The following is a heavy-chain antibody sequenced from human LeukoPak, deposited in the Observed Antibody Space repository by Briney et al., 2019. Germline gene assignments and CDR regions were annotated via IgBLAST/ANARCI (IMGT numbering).Heavy chain of an antibody. J-gene: IGHJ4*02. Sequence: GGSLRLSCAASGFTFSSYSMNWVRQAPGKGLEWVSSISSSSSYIYYADSVKGRFTISRDNAKNSLYLQMNSLRAEDTAVNYCATSSSWYSGDYWGQGTLVTVSS. V-gene: IGHV3-21*01. CDR3: ATSSSWYSGDY. CDR2: ISSSSSYI. D-gene: IGHD6-13*01. CDR1: GFTFSSYS.